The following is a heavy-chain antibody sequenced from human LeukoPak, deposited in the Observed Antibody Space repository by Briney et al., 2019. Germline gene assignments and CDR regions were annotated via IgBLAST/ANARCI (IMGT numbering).Heavy chain of an antibody. J-gene: IGHJ4*02. CDR1: GYTFTSYD. CDR3: ARDHNGSCDY. Sequence: ASVKVSCKASGYTFTSYDINWVRQAPGQGLECMGWINPDSGDTHYAQKFRGTLTMTRDTSISTVYMELSGLTSDDTAVYYCARDHNGSCDYWGQGTLVSVSS. CDR2: INPDSGDT. V-gene: IGHV1-2*02. D-gene: IGHD1-26*01.